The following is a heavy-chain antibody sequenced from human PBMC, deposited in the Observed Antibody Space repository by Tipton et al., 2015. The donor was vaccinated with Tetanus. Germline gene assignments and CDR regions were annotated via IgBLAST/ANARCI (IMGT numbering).Heavy chain of an antibody. Sequence: SLRLSCAASGFPFYSYALAWVRQAPGKGLEWISYISDSRSVTHYADSVKGRFTSSRDNSKNIHYLEMSSLRAEDTAVYYCARWLEGSIAELDYWGQGTLVAVSS. D-gene: IGHD1-26*01. CDR2: ISDSRSVT. CDR1: GFPFYSYA. V-gene: IGHV3-48*01. CDR3: ARWLEGSIAELDY. J-gene: IGHJ4*02.